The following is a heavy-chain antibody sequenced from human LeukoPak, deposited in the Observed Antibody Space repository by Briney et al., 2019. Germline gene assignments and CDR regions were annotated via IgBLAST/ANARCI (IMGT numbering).Heavy chain of an antibody. Sequence: SETLSLTCTVSGGSISSSSYYWGWIRQPPGKGLEWIGGIHHSGNTYYNPSLKSRITISIDTSQNQFSLNLSSVTATDRAVYYCARHEGSYYDKSGYTFDRWGQGTLVIVSS. J-gene: IGHJ4*02. V-gene: IGHV4-39*01. D-gene: IGHD3-22*01. CDR3: ARHEGSYYDKSGYTFDR. CDR2: IHHSGNT. CDR1: GGSISSSSYY.